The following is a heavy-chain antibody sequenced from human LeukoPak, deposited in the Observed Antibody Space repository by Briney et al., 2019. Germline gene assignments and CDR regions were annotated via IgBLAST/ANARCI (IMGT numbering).Heavy chain of an antibody. Sequence: ASVKVSCKASGYTFTGYYMHWVRQAPGQGPEWMGWINPNSGGTNYAQKFQGRVTMTRDTSISTAYMELSRLRSDDTAVYYCARADIRVRAIYDYWGQGTLVTVSS. V-gene: IGHV1-2*02. J-gene: IGHJ4*02. CDR2: INPNSGGT. D-gene: IGHD3-10*01. CDR1: GYTFTGYY. CDR3: ARADIRVRAIYDY.